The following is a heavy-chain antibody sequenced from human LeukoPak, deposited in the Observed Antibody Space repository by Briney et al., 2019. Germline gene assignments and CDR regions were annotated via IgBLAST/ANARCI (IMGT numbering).Heavy chain of an antibody. Sequence: ASVKVSCKASGDSLTKYYIHWVRQAPAQGLEWMGIISPSDGSTTYTQKFQGRVTMTTDTSTSTVNMELSSLRSEDTAVYYCAPSVRSGGSYYFDYWGQGTLVTVSS. D-gene: IGHD2-15*01. J-gene: IGHJ4*02. V-gene: IGHV1-46*01. CDR1: GDSLTKYY. CDR3: APSVRSGGSYYFDY. CDR2: ISPSDGST.